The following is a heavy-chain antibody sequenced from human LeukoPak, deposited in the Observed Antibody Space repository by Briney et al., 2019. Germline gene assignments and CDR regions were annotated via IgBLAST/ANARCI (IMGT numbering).Heavy chain of an antibody. V-gene: IGHV4-34*01. Sequence: SETLSLTCAVYGGSFSGYYWSWIRQPPGKGLEWIGEINHSGSTNYNPSLESRVTISVDTSKNQFSLKLSSVTAADTAVYYCASLSNYGDYEDYWGQGTLVIVSS. CDR2: INHSGST. CDR3: ASLSNYGDYEDY. J-gene: IGHJ4*02. D-gene: IGHD4-17*01. CDR1: GGSFSGYY.